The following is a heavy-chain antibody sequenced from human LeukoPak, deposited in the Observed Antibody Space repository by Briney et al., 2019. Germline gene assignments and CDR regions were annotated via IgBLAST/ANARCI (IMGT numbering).Heavy chain of an antibody. J-gene: IGHJ4*02. CDR3: ARDGSSGWGDYYFDY. D-gene: IGHD6-19*01. CDR2: IYYSGST. CDR1: GGSISSYY. V-gene: IGHV4-59*12. Sequence: SETLSLTCTVSGGSISSYYWSWIRQPPGKGLEWIGYIYYSGSTNYNPSLKSRVTISVDTSKNQFSLKLSSVTAADTAVYYCARDGSSGWGDYYFDYWGQGTLVTVSS.